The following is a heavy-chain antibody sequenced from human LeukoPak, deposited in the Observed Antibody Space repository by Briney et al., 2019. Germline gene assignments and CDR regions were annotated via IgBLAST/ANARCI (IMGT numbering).Heavy chain of an antibody. Sequence: ASVKVSCKASGYTFTSYAMNWVRQAPGQGLEWMGWINTNTGNPTYAQGFTGRFVFSLDTSVSTAYLQISSLKAEDTAVYYCARNTYYDFWSGLLSTNEHGMDVWGQGTTVTVSS. V-gene: IGHV7-4-1*02. D-gene: IGHD3-3*01. CDR2: INTNTGNP. CDR3: ARNTYYDFWSGLLSTNEHGMDV. CDR1: GYTFTSYA. J-gene: IGHJ6*02.